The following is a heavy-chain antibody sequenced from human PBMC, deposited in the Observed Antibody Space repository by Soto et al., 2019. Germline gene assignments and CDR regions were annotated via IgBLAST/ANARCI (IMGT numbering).Heavy chain of an antibody. D-gene: IGHD3-3*01. J-gene: IGHJ4*02. Sequence: SVKVSCKASGGTFSSYAISWVRQAPGQGLEWMGGIIPIFGTANYAQKFQGRVTITADESTSTAYMELSSLRSEDTAVYYCARDSPRPYDFWSGYHLDWRPYYFDYWGQGTLVTVSS. V-gene: IGHV1-69*13. CDR2: IIPIFGTA. CDR1: GGTFSSYA. CDR3: ARDSPRPYDFWSGYHLDWRPYYFDY.